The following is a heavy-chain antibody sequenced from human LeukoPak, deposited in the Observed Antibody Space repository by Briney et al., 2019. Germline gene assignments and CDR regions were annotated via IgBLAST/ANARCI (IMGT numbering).Heavy chain of an antibody. Sequence: SETLSLTCTVSGGSISNYHWSWIRQPPGKGLEWIGYISYSGNTNYNPSLKGRVTISVDTSKNQFSLKLSSVTAADTAVYYCARGRTYRSSSWFDPWGQGTLVTVSS. CDR3: ARGRTYRSSSWFDP. D-gene: IGHD6-6*01. V-gene: IGHV4-59*01. CDR1: GGSISNYH. J-gene: IGHJ5*02. CDR2: ISYSGNT.